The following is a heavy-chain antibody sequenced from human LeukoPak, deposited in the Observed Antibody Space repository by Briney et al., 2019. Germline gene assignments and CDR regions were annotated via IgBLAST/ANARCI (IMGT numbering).Heavy chain of an antibody. J-gene: IGHJ4*02. CDR2: ISSGGNNI. V-gene: IGHV3-48*03. CDR1: GFTFSSYE. Sequence: GGSLRLSCAASGFTFSSYEMNWVRQAPGMGLEWVSYISSGGNNIYYADSVKGRFTISRDNAKNSLYLQMNSLRAEDTAVYYCGRTMTCGSGSPYIPFDYWGQGTLVAVSS. CDR3: GRTMTCGSGSPYIPFDY. D-gene: IGHD3-10*01.